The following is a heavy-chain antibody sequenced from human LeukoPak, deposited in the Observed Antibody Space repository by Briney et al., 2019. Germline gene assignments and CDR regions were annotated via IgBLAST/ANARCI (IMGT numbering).Heavy chain of an antibody. V-gene: IGHV4-34*01. CDR2: INHSGST. CDR3: ARDHTVGATGDFDY. CDR1: GGSFSGYY. J-gene: IGHJ4*02. Sequence: SETLSLTCAVYGGSFSGYYWSWIRQPPGKGLEWIGEINHSGSTNYNPSLKSRVTISVDTSKNQFSLKLSSVTAADTAVYYCARDHTVGATGDFDYWGQGTLVTVSS. D-gene: IGHD1-26*01.